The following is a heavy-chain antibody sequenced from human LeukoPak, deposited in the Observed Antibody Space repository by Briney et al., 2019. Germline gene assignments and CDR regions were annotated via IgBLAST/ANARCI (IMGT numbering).Heavy chain of an antibody. D-gene: IGHD3-22*01. CDR1: GGSISSYY. CDR3: ARGNDYYDSSGYPFDY. V-gene: IGHV4-59*08. CDR2: IYYSGST. J-gene: IGHJ4*02. Sequence: SETLSLTSTVSGGSISSYYWSWIRQPPGKGLEWIGYIYYSGSTNYNPSLKSRVTISVDTSKNQFSLKLSSVTAADTAVYYCARGNDYYDSSGYPFDYWGQGTLVTVSS.